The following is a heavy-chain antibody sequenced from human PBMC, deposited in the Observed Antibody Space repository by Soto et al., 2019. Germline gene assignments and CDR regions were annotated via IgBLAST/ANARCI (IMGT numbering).Heavy chain of an antibody. CDR2: IYSGGST. CDR3: ARGEADSRNGGHYYYYMDV. D-gene: IGHD2-8*01. V-gene: IGHV3-53*04. J-gene: IGHJ6*03. CDR1: GFTVSSNY. Sequence: GGSLRLSCAASGFTVSSNYMSWVRQAPGKGLEWVSVIYSGGSTYYADSVKGRFTISRHNSKNTLYLQMNSLGAEDTAVYYCARGEADSRNGGHYYYYMDVWGKGTTVTVSS.